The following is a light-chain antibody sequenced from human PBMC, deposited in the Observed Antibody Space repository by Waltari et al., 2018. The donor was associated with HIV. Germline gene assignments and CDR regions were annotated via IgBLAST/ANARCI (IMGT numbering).Light chain of an antibody. J-gene: IGKJ4*01. CDR3: QHYGSSPQVT. V-gene: IGKV3-20*01. CDR1: QSVISSH. CDR2: GAT. Sequence: PGERATLSCGASQSVISSHLAWYQQKPGQAPRLLIYGATSRATGIPDRFSGSGSATDFTLSLSRLEPEDFAMYYCQHYGSSPQVTFGGGTKVEIK.